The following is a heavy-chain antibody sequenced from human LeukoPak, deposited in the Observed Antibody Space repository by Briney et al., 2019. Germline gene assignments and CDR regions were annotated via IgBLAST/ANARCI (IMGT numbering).Heavy chain of an antibody. J-gene: IGHJ6*04. CDR3: ARDHDV. CDR2: IYTSGST. Sequence: SETLSLTCAVYGESFSGYYWSWIRQPAGKGLEWIGRIYTSGSTNYNPSLKSRVTMSVDTSKNQFSLKLSSVTAADTAVYYCARDHDVWGKGTTVTVSS. V-gene: IGHV4-4*07. CDR1: GESFSGYY.